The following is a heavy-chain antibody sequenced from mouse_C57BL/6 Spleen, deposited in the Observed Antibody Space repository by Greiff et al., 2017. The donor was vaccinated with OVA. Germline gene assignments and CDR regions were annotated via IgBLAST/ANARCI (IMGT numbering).Heavy chain of an antibody. CDR1: GYTFTDYE. CDR2: IDPETGGT. J-gene: IGHJ3*01. Sequence: VQLQQSGAELVRPGASVTLSCKASGYTFTDYEMHWVKQTPVHGLEWIGAIDPETGGTAYNQKFKGKAILTADKSSSTAYMELRSLTSEDSAVYYCTRTSYGSRKFVYWGQGTLVTVSA. V-gene: IGHV1-15*01. D-gene: IGHD1-1*01. CDR3: TRTSYGSRKFVY.